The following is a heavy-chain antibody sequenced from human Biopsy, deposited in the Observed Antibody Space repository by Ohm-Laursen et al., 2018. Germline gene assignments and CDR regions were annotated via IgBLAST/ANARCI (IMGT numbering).Heavy chain of an antibody. CDR2: ISGYNGNT. J-gene: IGHJ6*02. CDR3: TRDRHYASGSYAGMDV. V-gene: IGHV1-18*01. CDR1: GYTYTSYG. Sequence: ASVKVSCKASGYTYTSYGISWVRQAPGQGPEWMGWISGYNGNTVYPQNHQGRVTLTTDTSTSTAYMELRSLRSDDTAFYYCTRDRHYASGSYAGMDVWGQGTTVTVSS. D-gene: IGHD3-10*01.